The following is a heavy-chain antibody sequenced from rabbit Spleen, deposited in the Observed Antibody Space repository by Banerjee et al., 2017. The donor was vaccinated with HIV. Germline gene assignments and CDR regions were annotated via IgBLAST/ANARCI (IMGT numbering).Heavy chain of an antibody. V-gene: IGHV1S40*01. CDR2: IDAGSSGTT. D-gene: IGHD4-1*01. CDR1: GFSFSSSDY. CDR3: ARDGYSRGWGIVLYYFNL. J-gene: IGHJ4*01. Sequence: QSLEESGGDLVKPGASLTLTCKASGFSFSSSDYMCWVRQAPGKGLEWIACIDAGSSGTTYYASWAKGRFTISKTSSTTVTLQMTSLTAADTAAYFCARDGYSRGWGIVLYYFNLWGPGTLVTVS.